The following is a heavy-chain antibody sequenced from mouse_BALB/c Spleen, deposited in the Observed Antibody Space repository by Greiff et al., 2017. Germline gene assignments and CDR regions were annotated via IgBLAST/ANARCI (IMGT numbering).Heavy chain of an antibody. CDR3: AREGVAY. CDR2: ISSGGST. V-gene: IGHV5-6-5*01. CDR1: GFTFSSYA. Sequence: EVMLVESGGGLVKPGGSLKLTCAASGFTFSSYAMSWVRQTPEKRLEWVASISSGGSTYYPDSVKGRFTISRDIARNILYLQMSSLRSEDTAMYYCAREGVAYWGQGTLVTVSA. J-gene: IGHJ3*01.